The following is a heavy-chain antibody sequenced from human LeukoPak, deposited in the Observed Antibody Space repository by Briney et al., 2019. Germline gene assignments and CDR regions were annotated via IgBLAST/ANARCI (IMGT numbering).Heavy chain of an antibody. Sequence: PSETLSLTCTVSGGSISSYYWSRIRQPPGKGLEWIGYIYYSGSTNYNPSLKSRVTISVDTSKNQFSLKLSSVTAADTAVYYCARRGQIYGSGTYDYWGQGTLVTVSS. V-gene: IGHV4-59*08. CDR3: ARRGQIYGSGTYDY. D-gene: IGHD3-10*01. CDR1: GGSISSYY. CDR2: IYYSGST. J-gene: IGHJ4*02.